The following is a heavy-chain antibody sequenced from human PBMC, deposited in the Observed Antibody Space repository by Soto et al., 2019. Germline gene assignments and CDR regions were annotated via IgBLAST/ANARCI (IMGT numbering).Heavy chain of an antibody. CDR3: ARDEVDSSGYYYWYFDL. CDR2: IYHSGST. Sequence: QLQLQESGSGLVKPSQTLSLTCAVSGGSISSGGYSWSWIRQPPGKGLEWIGYIYHSGSTYYNPSLRSRVTISVDRSKNQFSLKLSSVTAADTAVYYCARDEVDSSGYYYWYFDLWGRGTLVTVSS. V-gene: IGHV4-30-2*01. CDR1: GGSISSGGYS. D-gene: IGHD3-22*01. J-gene: IGHJ2*01.